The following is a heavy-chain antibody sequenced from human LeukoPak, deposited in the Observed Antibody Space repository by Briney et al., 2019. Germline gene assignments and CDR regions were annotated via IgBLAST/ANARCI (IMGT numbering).Heavy chain of an antibody. Sequence: PGRSLRLSCAASGFTFSTYAMHWVRQAPGKGLEWVAVISYDGNNKYYADSVKGRFTISRDNSKNTLYLQMNSLRAEDTAVYYCARMYSYGYGYFDYWGQGTLVTVSS. CDR3: ARMYSYGYGYFDY. D-gene: IGHD5-18*01. J-gene: IGHJ4*02. CDR1: GFTFSTYA. CDR2: ISYDGNNK. V-gene: IGHV3-30-3*01.